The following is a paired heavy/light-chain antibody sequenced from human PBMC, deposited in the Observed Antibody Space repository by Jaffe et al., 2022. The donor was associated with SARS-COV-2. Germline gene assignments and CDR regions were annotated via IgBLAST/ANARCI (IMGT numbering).Light chain of an antibody. CDR2: GAS. V-gene: IGKV3-15*01. Sequence: EIVMTQSPATLSVSPGERATLSCRASQSVSSNLAWYQQKPGQAPRLLIYGASTRATGIPARFSGSGSGTEFTLTISSLQSEDFAVYYCQQYNNWPPAGTFGQGTKVEIK. CDR1: QSVSSN. J-gene: IGKJ1*01. CDR3: QQYNNWPPAGT.
Heavy chain of an antibody. J-gene: IGHJ4*02. CDR3: ARGTIYGDYDPSVVLFDY. Sequence: QVQLVESGGGVVQPGRSLRLSCAASGFTFSSYAMHWVRQAPGKGLEWVAVISYDGSNKYYADSVKGRFTISRDNSKNTLYLQMNSLRAEDTAVYYCARGTIYGDYDPSVVLFDYWGQGTLVTVSS. D-gene: IGHD4-17*01. CDR2: ISYDGSNK. CDR1: GFTFSSYA. V-gene: IGHV3-30-3*01.